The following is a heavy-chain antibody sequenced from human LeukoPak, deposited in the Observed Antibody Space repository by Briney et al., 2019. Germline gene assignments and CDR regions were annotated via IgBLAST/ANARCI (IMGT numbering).Heavy chain of an antibody. V-gene: IGHV1-2*02. Sequence: VASVKVSCKASGYTFTGYYIHWVRQAPGQGLEWMGWINPNNGDTNYAQKFQDRITMTGDTSITTAYMELSRLRSDDTAVYYCARVGSSGYSHPLYWGQGTLVTVSS. J-gene: IGHJ4*02. CDR3: ARVGSSGYSHPLY. CDR2: INPNNGDT. CDR1: GYTFTGYY. D-gene: IGHD3-22*01.